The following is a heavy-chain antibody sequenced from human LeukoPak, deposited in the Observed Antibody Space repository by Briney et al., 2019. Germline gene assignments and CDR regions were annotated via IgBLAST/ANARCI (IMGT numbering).Heavy chain of an antibody. CDR3: ARGMYSSSWYSFDY. V-gene: IGHV4-34*01. D-gene: IGHD6-13*01. J-gene: IGHJ4*02. CDR1: GGSFSGYY. Sequence: SETLSLTCAVYGGSFSGYYWSWIRQPPGKGPEWIGEINHSGSTNYNPSLKSRVTISVDTSKNQFSLKLSSVTAADTAVYYCARGMYSSSWYSFDYWDQGTLVTVSS. CDR2: INHSGST.